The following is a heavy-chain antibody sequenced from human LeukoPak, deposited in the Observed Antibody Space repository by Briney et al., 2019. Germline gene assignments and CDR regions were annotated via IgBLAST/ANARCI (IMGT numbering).Heavy chain of an antibody. CDR1: GYTFTTYG. CDR3: VRDIVVVPAAMGGY. D-gene: IGHD2-2*01. V-gene: IGHV1-18*01. Sequence: ASVKVSCKASGYTFTTYGISLVRQAPGQGLEWMGWISAYNVNTNYAQKLQGRVTMTTDTSTSTAYMELRSLRSDDTAVYYCVRDIVVVPAAMGGYWGQGTLLTVSS. J-gene: IGHJ4*02. CDR2: ISAYNVNT.